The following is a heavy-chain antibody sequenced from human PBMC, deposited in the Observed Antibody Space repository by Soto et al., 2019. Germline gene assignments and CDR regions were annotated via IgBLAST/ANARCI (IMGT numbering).Heavy chain of an antibody. D-gene: IGHD3-10*01. J-gene: IGHJ4*02. CDR2: ITDNGGDS. CDR1: GFTFGSRA. CDR3: ARGSEDSYPGSRIFDF. V-gene: IGHV3-23*01. Sequence: EVQLLVSGGDLVQPGGSLRLSCVASGFTFGSRAMSWVRQAPGEGLEWVSTITDNGGDSKSADPVRGRFAISRDNSKNILYLQMNSLRAEDSAIYYCARGSEDSYPGSRIFDFWGRGTLVSVSS.